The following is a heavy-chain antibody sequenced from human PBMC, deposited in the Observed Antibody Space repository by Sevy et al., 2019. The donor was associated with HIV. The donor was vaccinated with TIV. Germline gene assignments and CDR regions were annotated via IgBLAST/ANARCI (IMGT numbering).Heavy chain of an antibody. D-gene: IGHD6-19*01. CDR2: IYYSGTT. Sequence: SETLSLTCTVSGGSITSYYWSWIRQPPGRGLEWIGYIYYSGTTHYNPSLKSRVTISIDTSKNQFSLKLSSVTAADTAVYYCARDRAGCIDYWGQGTLVTVSS. V-gene: IGHV4-59*01. J-gene: IGHJ4*02. CDR1: GGSITSYY. CDR3: ARDRAGCIDY.